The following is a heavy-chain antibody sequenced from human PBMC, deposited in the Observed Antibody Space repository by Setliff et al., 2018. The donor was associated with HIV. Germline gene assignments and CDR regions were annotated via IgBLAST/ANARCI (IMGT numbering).Heavy chain of an antibody. J-gene: IGHJ5*02. V-gene: IGHV4-4*08. CDR1: GFTFSNYY. Sequence: GSLRLSCAASGFTFSNYYWSWIRQPPGKGLEWIGHIYSSGSTNYNPSLKSRVTISMVPSKNQFSLDLSSVTAADTAKYYCARAKTIGVSAVFFDPWGQGRPVTVSS. CDR3: ARAKTIGVSAVFFDP. D-gene: IGHD3-3*01. CDR2: IYSSGST.